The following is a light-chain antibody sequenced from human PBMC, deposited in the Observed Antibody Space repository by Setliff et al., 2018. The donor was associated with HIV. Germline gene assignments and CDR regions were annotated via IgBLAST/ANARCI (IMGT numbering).Light chain of an antibody. J-gene: IGLJ1*01. CDR2: DVI. CDR1: SGDVGNYDH. Sequence: QSALSQPASVSGSPGQSITISCTGTSGDVGNYDHVSWYQQCPGKAPKLIIYDVIQRPSGISNRLSGSKSGNTASLTISGLQAEDEGDYYCSSYGDTNTSFGTGTKVTVL. V-gene: IGLV2-23*02. CDR3: SSYGDTNTS.